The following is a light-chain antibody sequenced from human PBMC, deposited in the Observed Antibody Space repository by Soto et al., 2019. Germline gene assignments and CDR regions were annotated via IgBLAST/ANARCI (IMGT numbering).Light chain of an antibody. CDR2: AAS. J-gene: IGKJ5*01. CDR1: QGISSY. Sequence: IQLTKSPSSLSASVGDRVTITCRASQGISSYLAWYQQKPVKAPKLLIYAASTLQSGVPSRFSGSGSGTDFTLTISSLQPEDFATYYCQQLNSYPRPFGQGTRLEI. CDR3: QQLNSYPRP. V-gene: IGKV1-9*01.